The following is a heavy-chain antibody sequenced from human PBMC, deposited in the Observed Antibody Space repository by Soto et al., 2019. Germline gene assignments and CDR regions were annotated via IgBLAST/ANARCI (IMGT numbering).Heavy chain of an antibody. CDR1: GFTVSSNY. CDR2: IYSGGST. Sequence: EVQLVESGGGLVQPGGSLRLSCAASGFTVSSNYMSWVRQAPGKGLEWVSVIYSGGSTYYADSVKGRFTISRDNSKNTLYRQMNSLRAEDTAVYYCARTDYADQYYFDYWGQGTLVTVSS. CDR3: ARTDYADQYYFDY. J-gene: IGHJ4*02. D-gene: IGHD4-17*01. V-gene: IGHV3-66*01.